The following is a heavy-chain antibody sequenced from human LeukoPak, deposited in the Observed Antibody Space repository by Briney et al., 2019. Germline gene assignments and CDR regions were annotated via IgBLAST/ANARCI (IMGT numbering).Heavy chain of an antibody. Sequence: PGGSLRLSCAASGFTFSSYALSWVRQAPGKGLEWVSSIIASGGSTFYADSVKGRFAISRDNSKNTLYPHMNSLRAEDTAVYYCAKGGSASSYYYMDVWGKGTTVTVSS. CDR3: AKGGSASSYYYMDV. V-gene: IGHV3-23*01. CDR1: GFTFSSYA. D-gene: IGHD2-2*01. CDR2: IIASGGST. J-gene: IGHJ6*03.